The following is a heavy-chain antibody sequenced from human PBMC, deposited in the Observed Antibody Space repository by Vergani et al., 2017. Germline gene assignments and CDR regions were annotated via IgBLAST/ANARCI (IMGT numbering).Heavy chain of an antibody. CDR1: GYTFTSYY. J-gene: IGHJ4*02. D-gene: IGHD2-21*01. Sequence: QVQLVQSGAEVKKPGASVKVSCKASGYTFTSYYMHWVRQAPGQGLEWMGIINPSGGSTSYAQKFQGRVTMTRDTSTSTVYMELSSLRAEDTAVYYCARARHRRAVDYWGQGTLVTVSS. V-gene: IGHV1-46*03. CDR3: ARARHRRAVDY. CDR2: INPSGGST.